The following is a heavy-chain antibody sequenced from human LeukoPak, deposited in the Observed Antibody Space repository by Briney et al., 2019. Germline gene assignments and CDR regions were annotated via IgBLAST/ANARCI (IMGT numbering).Heavy chain of an antibody. Sequence: PSETLSLTCTVSGGSISSYYWSWIRQPVGKGLEWIGRIYTSGSTNYNPSLKSRVTMSVDTSKNQFSLKLSSVTAADTAVYYCARDLVEELDAFDIWGQGTMVTVSS. D-gene: IGHD3-10*01. CDR2: IYTSGST. V-gene: IGHV4-4*07. CDR3: ARDLVEELDAFDI. J-gene: IGHJ3*02. CDR1: GGSISSYY.